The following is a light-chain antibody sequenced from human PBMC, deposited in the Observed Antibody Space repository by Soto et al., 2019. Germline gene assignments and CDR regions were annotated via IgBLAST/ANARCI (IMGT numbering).Light chain of an antibody. CDR1: SSDVGLYNL. V-gene: IGLV2-23*02. J-gene: IGLJ3*02. Sequence: QSVLTQPASVSGSPGQSITISCTGTSSDVGLYNLVSWYQQLPGKAPTLIIYEVNERPSGISDRFSGSKSGNTASLTISGLQDEDEADYYCCSYVGSSILMFGGGTKVTVL. CDR3: CSYVGSSILM. CDR2: EVN.